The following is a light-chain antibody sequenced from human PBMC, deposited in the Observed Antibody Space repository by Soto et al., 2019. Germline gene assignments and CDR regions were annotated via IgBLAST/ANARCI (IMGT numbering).Light chain of an antibody. CDR1: SSDVGGYNY. Sequence: QSALTQPRSVSGSPGQSVTISCTGTSSDVGGYNYVSWYQQHPGKVPKLMISGVSQRPSGVPDRFSGSKSGNTASLTISGLQADDEAEYYCCSYAGSYTWVFGGGTKLPS. J-gene: IGLJ3*02. CDR2: GVS. V-gene: IGLV2-11*01. CDR3: CSYAGSYTWV.